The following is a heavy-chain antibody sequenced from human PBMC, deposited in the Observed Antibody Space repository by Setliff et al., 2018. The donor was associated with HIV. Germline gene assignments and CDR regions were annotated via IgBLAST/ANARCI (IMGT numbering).Heavy chain of an antibody. V-gene: IGHV4-34*01. CDR3: ARGLDSAKIHY. Sequence: SETLSLTCAVYGGSFSGYYWSWIRQPPGKGLEWIGEVTHSGRTNYNPSLESRVTTSVDTSKKQFSLRLTSVTAADTAVYYCARGLDSAKIHYWGQGTLVTVSS. J-gene: IGHJ4*02. CDR2: VTHSGRT. D-gene: IGHD6-25*01. CDR1: GGSFSGYY.